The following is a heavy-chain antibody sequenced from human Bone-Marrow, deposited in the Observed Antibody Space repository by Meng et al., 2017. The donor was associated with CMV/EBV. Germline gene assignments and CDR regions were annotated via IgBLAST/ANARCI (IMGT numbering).Heavy chain of an antibody. D-gene: IGHD6-13*01. Sequence: SVKVSCKASGGTFSSYTISWVRQAPGQGLEWMGRIIPILGIANYAQKLQGRVTMTTDTSTSTAYMELRSLRSDDTAVYYCARGGGIAAAGPNDYWGQGTLVTVSS. J-gene: IGHJ4*02. CDR2: IIPILGIA. CDR3: ARGGGIAAAGPNDY. CDR1: GGTFSSYT. V-gene: IGHV1-69*02.